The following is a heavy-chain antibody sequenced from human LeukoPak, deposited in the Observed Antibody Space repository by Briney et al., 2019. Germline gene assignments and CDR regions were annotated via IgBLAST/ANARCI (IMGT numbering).Heavy chain of an antibody. Sequence: SETLSLTCTVSGGSIGLYYWNWIRQSPEKGLEWIGYIYYIGSTNYNPSLESRVTISIDTSKNQFSLKLSSVTAGDTAVYYCARRGYGDYDGYFDYWGQGTLVTVSS. CDR1: GGSIGLYY. V-gene: IGHV4-59*01. CDR3: ARRGYGDYDGYFDY. D-gene: IGHD4-17*01. J-gene: IGHJ4*02. CDR2: IYYIGST.